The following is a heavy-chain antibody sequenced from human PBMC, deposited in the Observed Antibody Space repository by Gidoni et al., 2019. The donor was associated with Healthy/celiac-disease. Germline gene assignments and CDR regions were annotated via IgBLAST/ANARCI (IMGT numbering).Heavy chain of an antibody. D-gene: IGHD1-26*01. V-gene: IGHV2-26*01. CDR3: ARMVGATKWFDP. CDR2: IFSNDEK. Sequence: QVTLKESGPVLVKPTETLTLTCTASGFSLSNARMGVSWIRQTPGKALECLAHIFSNDEKSYSTSLKSRRTISKDASKSQVVLTMTNMDPVDTATYYCARMVGATKWFDPWGQGTLVTVSS. CDR1: GFSLSNARMG. J-gene: IGHJ5*02.